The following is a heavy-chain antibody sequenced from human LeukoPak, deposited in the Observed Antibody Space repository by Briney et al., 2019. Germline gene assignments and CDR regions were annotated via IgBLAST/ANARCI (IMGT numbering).Heavy chain of an antibody. CDR2: ISTSGNTI. D-gene: IGHD2-2*01. J-gene: IGHJ6*04. V-gene: IGHV3-48*03. CDR1: GFSFSSYE. Sequence: PGGSLRLSCAASGFSFSSYEMNWVRQAPGKGLEWISYISTSGNTIYYADSVKGRFTISRDNAKNSLFLQMNSLRAEDTAVYYCARGGYQLPVSVWGKGTTVTVSS. CDR3: ARGGYQLPVSV.